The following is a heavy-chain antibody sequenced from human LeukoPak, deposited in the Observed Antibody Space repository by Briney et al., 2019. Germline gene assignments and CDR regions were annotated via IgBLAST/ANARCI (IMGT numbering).Heavy chain of an antibody. CDR3: ARDLVTVTKGFDI. J-gene: IGHJ3*02. V-gene: IGHV4-59*11. D-gene: IGHD4-17*01. Sequence: SETLSLTCAVSDDSFSSHYWTWIRQPPGKGLEWIGYISYLGSTNYNPSLKSRVTISIDTSKNQFSLKLSSVTAADTAVYYCARDLVTVTKGFDIWGQGTMVSVSS. CDR1: DDSFSSHY. CDR2: ISYLGST.